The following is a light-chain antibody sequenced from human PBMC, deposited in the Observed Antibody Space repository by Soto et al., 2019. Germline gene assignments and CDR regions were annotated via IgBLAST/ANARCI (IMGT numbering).Light chain of an antibody. Sequence: QSALTQPASVSGSPGQSITISCTGTSSDVGGYDYVSWYQQHPGKAPKLMIYDVTNRPSGVSNRFSGSKSGTTASLTISGLQAEDEADYYCISYASINTYVFGTGTKVTVL. J-gene: IGLJ1*01. CDR2: DVT. CDR1: SSDVGGYDY. V-gene: IGLV2-14*01. CDR3: ISYASINTYV.